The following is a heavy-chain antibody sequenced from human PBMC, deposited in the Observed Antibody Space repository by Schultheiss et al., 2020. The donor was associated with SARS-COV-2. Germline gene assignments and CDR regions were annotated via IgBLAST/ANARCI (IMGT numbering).Heavy chain of an antibody. CDR2: IKQDGSEK. Sequence: GGSLRLSCAASGFTFDDYAMHWVRQAPGKGLEWVANIKQDGSEKYYVDSVKGRFTISRDNAKNSLYLQMNSLRAEDTAVYYCARVLRGSAFDIWGQGTMVTVAS. CDR3: ARVLRGSAFDI. CDR1: GFTFDDYA. V-gene: IGHV3-7*01. J-gene: IGHJ3*02. D-gene: IGHD3-16*01.